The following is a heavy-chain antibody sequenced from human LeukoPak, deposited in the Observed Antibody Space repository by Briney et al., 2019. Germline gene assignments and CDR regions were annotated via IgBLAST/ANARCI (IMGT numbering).Heavy chain of an antibody. V-gene: IGHV4-59*01. CDR2: VSHSGHT. D-gene: IGHD6-19*01. CDR1: GGSICTYY. J-gene: IGHJ4*02. CDR3: ARAGSGWSFDY. Sequence: SETLSLTCTVSGGSICTYYWSWIRQPPGKGLEWIGYVSHSGHTNCNPSLKSRVTISIDTSKNHFSLRLSPVNAADTAVYYCARAGSGWSFDYWGQGSLVTVSS.